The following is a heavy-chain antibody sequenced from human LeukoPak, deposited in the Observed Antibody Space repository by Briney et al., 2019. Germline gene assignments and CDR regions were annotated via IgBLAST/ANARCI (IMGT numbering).Heavy chain of an antibody. CDR1: GVSISNSSYY. CDR3: ARVGKLRYFDWLSDFDY. CDR2: IYYSGST. Sequence: SETLSLTCTVSGVSISNSSYYWGWIRQPPGKGLEWIGSIYYSGSTFYNPSLKSRVTISVDTSKNQFSLKLSSVTAADTAVYYCARVGKLRYFDWLSDFDYWGQGTLVTVSS. V-gene: IGHV4-39*07. D-gene: IGHD3-9*01. J-gene: IGHJ4*02.